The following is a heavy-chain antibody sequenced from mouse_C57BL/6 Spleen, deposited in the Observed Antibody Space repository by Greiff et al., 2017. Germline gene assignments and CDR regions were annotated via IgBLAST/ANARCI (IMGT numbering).Heavy chain of an antibody. CDR1: GYTFTSYN. CDR3: AREGGLRRAWFAY. Sequence: QVQLQQSGAELVRPGASVKMSCKASGYTFTSYNMHWEKQTPRQGLEWIGAIYPGNGDTSYNQKFKGKATLTVDRSSSTAYMQLRSLTSEYSAVYFCAREGGLRRAWFAYWGQGTLVTVSA. V-gene: IGHV1-12*01. CDR2: IYPGNGDT. J-gene: IGHJ3*01. D-gene: IGHD2-4*01.